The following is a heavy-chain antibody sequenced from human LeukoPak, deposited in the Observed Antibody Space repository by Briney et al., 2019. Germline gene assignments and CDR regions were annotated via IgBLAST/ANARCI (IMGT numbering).Heavy chain of an antibody. CDR3: ARDSIGGRGAFDI. J-gene: IGHJ3*02. Sequence: GGSLRLSCAASGFTVSSNYMTWVRQAPGKGLEWVSVIYSGGSINYAGSVKGRFTISRNNSKNTLYLQMNSLTAEDTAVYYCARDSIGGRGAFDIWGQGTMVTVSS. D-gene: IGHD2/OR15-2a*01. CDR2: IYSGGSI. V-gene: IGHV3-66*01. CDR1: GFTVSSNY.